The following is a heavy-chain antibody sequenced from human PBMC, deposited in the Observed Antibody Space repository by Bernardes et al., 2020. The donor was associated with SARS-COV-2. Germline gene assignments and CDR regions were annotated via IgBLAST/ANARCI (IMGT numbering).Heavy chain of an antibody. CDR1: GYTFTSYD. Sequence: ASVKVSCKASGYTFTSYDINWVRQATGQGLEWMGWMNPNSGNTGYAQKFQGRVTMTRNTSISTAYMELSSLRSEDTAVYYCARVIVGGYGEYWYFDLWGRGNLVTVSS. J-gene: IGHJ2*01. V-gene: IGHV1-8*01. CDR2: MNPNSGNT. D-gene: IGHD4-17*01. CDR3: ARVIVGGYGEYWYFDL.